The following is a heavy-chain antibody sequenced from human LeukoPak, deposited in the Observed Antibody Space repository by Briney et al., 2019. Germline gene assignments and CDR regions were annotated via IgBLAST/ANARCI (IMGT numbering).Heavy chain of an antibody. Sequence: GGSLRLSCAASGFTFSSHWMHWVRQAPGKGLVWVSRINSDGSTTSYADSVKGRFTISRDNAKNTLYLQMNSLRAEDTAVHYCARDTADDAFDIWGQGTMVTVSS. V-gene: IGHV3-74*01. CDR3: ARDTADDAFDI. CDR2: INSDGSTT. CDR1: GFTFSSHW. J-gene: IGHJ3*02.